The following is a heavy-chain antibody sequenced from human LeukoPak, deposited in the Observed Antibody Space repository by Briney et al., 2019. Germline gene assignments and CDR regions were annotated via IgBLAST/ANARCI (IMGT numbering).Heavy chain of an antibody. CDR3: ATNTYNGYAIDS. J-gene: IGHJ4*02. CDR2: FDPEEGKT. D-gene: IGHD5-12*01. V-gene: IGHV1-24*01. CDR1: GYRLNELS. Sequence: ASVKVSCKVSGYRLNELSIHRVRQGPGKGLEWMGGFDPEEGKTIYAQKLQGRVSMTEDTSTDTAFMELRSLRSEDTAVYYCATNTYNGYAIDSWGQGTLITVSS.